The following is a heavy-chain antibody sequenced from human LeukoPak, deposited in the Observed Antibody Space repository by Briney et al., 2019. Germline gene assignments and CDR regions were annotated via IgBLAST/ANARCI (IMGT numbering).Heavy chain of an antibody. Sequence: ASVKVSCKASGYTFTGYYMHWVRQAPGQGLEWMGWINPNSGGTNYAQKFQGRVTMTRDTFISTAYMELSRLRSDDTAVYYCAREVGYDSSGYYRKYFDYWGQGTLVTVSS. CDR2: INPNSGGT. CDR3: AREVGYDSSGYYRKYFDY. V-gene: IGHV1-2*02. CDR1: GYTFTGYY. D-gene: IGHD3-22*01. J-gene: IGHJ4*02.